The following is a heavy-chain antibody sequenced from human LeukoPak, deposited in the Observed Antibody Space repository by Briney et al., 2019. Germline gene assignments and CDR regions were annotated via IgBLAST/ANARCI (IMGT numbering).Heavy chain of an antibody. V-gene: IGHV1-69*01. CDR1: GGTFSNYA. CDR2: VIPKSGKA. CDR3: ARDAG. Sequence: AASVKVSCKASGGTFSNYAISWVRQAPGQGLEWMGGVIPKSGKAHYAQKYQGRITITADESTRTAYMEMSGLKSEDTAVYYCARDAGWGQGTLNIDPS. J-gene: IGHJ4*02.